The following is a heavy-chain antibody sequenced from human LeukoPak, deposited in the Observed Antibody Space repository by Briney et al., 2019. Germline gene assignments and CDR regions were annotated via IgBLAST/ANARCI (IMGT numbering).Heavy chain of an antibody. CDR2: IKEDGSDK. Sequence: PGGSLRLSCAASGFIFSSYWMAWVRQAPGKGLEWVANIKEDGSDKNYVDSVKGRFTISRDNSKNTLYLQMNSLRAEDTAVYYCAKYKPIDCGAKGTLATVSS. CDR1: GFIFSSYW. D-gene: IGHD1-14*01. CDR3: AKYKPIDC. V-gene: IGHV3-7*03. J-gene: IGHJ4*02.